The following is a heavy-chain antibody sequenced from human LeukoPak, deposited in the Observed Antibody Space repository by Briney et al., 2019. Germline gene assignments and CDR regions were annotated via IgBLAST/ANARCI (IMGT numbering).Heavy chain of an antibody. CDR1: GFTFSSYA. CDR2: ISYDGSNK. J-gene: IGHJ4*02. Sequence: GRSLRLSCAASGFTFSSYAMHWVRQAPGKGLEWVAVISYDGSNKYYADSVKGRFTISRDNSKNTLYLQMNSLRAEDTAVYYCARANGGPSGYWGQGTLVTVSS. CDR3: ARANGGPSGY. D-gene: IGHD4-23*01. V-gene: IGHV3-30-3*01.